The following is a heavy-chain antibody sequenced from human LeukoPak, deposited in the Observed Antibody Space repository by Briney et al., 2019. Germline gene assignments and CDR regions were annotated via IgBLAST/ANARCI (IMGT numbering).Heavy chain of an antibody. D-gene: IGHD3-10*01. J-gene: IGHJ4*02. Sequence: ASVKVSCKASGYTFTGYYMHWVRQAPGQGLEWMGWINPNSGGTNYAQKFQGWVTMTRDTSISTAYMELSSLRSEDTAVYYCARLVTRPDGENHFDYWGQGTLVTVSS. V-gene: IGHV1-2*04. CDR2: INPNSGGT. CDR3: ARLVTRPDGENHFDY. CDR1: GYTFTGYY.